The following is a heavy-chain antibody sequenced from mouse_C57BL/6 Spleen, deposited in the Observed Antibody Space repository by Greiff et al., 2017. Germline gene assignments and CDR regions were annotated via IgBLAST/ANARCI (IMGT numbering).Heavy chain of an antibody. CDR3: ARGGNYVGVAY. Sequence: QVQLQQPGAELVKPGASVKLSCKASGYTFTSYWMHWVKQRPGQGLEWIGMIHPNSGSTNYNEKFKSKATLTVDKSSSTAYMQLSSLTSEASAVYDCARGGNYVGVAYWGQGTLVTVSA. J-gene: IGHJ3*01. CDR2: IHPNSGST. CDR1: GYTFTSYW. V-gene: IGHV1-64*01. D-gene: IGHD2-1*01.